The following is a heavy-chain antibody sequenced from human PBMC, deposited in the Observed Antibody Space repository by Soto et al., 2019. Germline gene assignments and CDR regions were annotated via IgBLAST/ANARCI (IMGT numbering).Heavy chain of an antibody. D-gene: IGHD6-19*01. Sequence: SGGSLRLSCGASGFTFSSHWMSWVRQAPGKGLEWVANIKQDGSEKHYVDSVKGRFTISRDNAKNSLYLQMDSLRAEDTAVYYCAREIGIVVAATDMDYWGQGTLVTVSS. CDR3: AREIGIVVAATDMDY. CDR1: GFTFSSHW. CDR2: IKQDGSEK. V-gene: IGHV3-7*03. J-gene: IGHJ4*02.